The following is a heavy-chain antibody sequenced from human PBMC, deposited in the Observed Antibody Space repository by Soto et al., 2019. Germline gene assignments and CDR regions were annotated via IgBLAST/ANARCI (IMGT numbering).Heavy chain of an antibody. D-gene: IGHD1-7*01. V-gene: IGHV4-30-4*01. CDR2: IYYSGST. CDR3: ARAFWNYFPVLLYYFDY. J-gene: IGHJ4*02. Sequence: SETLSLTCTVSGGSISSGDYYWSWIRQPPGKGLEWIGYIYYSGSTYYNPSLKSRVTISVDTSKNQFSLKLSSVTAGDTAVYYCARAFWNYFPVLLYYFDYWGQGTLVTVSS. CDR1: GGSISSGDYY.